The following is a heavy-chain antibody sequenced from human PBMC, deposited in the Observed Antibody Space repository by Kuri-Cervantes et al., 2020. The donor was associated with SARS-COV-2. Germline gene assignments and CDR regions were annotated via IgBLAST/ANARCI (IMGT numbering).Heavy chain of an antibody. CDR2: IYYSGST. J-gene: IGHJ3*02. D-gene: IGHD5-12*01. V-gene: IGHV4-31*03. CDR1: GGSISSGGYY. Sequence: SETLSLTCTVSGGSISSGGYYWSWIRQHPGKGLEWIGYIYYSGSTYYNPSLKSRVTISVDTSKNQFSPKLSSVTAADTAVYYCASFSDSGYDYPPLDAFDIWGQGTMVTVSS. CDR3: ASFSDSGYDYPPLDAFDI.